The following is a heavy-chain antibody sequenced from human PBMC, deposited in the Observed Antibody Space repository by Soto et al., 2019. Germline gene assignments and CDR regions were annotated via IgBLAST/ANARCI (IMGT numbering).Heavy chain of an antibody. J-gene: IGHJ4*02. Sequence: EVQLVESGGGLVQPGGSLRLSCAASGFTFSSYSMNWVRQAPGKGLEWVSYISSSSSTIYYADSVKGRFTISRDNAKNSLYLHMNSLRAEDTAVYYCARDGRGYDFWSGYDTHDYWGQGTLVTVSS. D-gene: IGHD3-3*01. CDR3: ARDGRGYDFWSGYDTHDY. CDR1: GFTFSSYS. V-gene: IGHV3-48*01. CDR2: ISSSSSTI.